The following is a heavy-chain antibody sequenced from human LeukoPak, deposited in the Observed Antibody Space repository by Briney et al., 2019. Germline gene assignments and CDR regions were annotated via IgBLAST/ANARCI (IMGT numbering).Heavy chain of an antibody. Sequence: GGSLRLSCAASGFTFSSYGMHWVRQAPGKGLEWVAVISYDGSNKYYADSVKGRFTISRDNSKNTLYLQMNSLRAEDTAVYYCARGSMITFGGVLDYWGQGTLVTVSS. CDR3: ARGSMITFGGVLDY. CDR1: GFTFSSYG. D-gene: IGHD3-16*01. V-gene: IGHV3-30*03. CDR2: ISYDGSNK. J-gene: IGHJ4*02.